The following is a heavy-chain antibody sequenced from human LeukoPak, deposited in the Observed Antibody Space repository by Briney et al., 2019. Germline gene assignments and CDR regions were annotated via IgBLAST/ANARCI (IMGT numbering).Heavy chain of an antibody. CDR2: IKQDGSEK. Sequence: LPGGSLRLSCAASGFTFSSYWMSWVRQAPGKGLEWVANIKQDGSEKYYVDSVKGRFTISRDNAKNSLYLQMNSLRAEDTAVYYCARVENSSSWAREYYYYYMDVWGKGTTVTVSS. CDR1: GFTFSSYW. CDR3: ARVENSSSWAREYYYYYMDV. J-gene: IGHJ6*03. D-gene: IGHD6-13*01. V-gene: IGHV3-7*01.